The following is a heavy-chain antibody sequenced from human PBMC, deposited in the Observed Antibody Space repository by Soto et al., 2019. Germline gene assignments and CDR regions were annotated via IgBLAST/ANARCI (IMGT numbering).Heavy chain of an antibody. D-gene: IGHD6-6*01. CDR2: ISYDGSNK. J-gene: IGHJ6*02. CDR3: AKEPSIAARPGYYYYDGMDV. V-gene: IGHV3-30*18. CDR1: GFTFSSYG. Sequence: QVQLVESGGGVVQPGRSLRLSCAASGFTFSSYGMHWVRQAPGKGLEWVAVISYDGSNKYYADSVKGRFTISRDNSKNTLYLQINSLRAEDTAVYYCAKEPSIAARPGYYYYDGMDVWGQGTTVTVSS.